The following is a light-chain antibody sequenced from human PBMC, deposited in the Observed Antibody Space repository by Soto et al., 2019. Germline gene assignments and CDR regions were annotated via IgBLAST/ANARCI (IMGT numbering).Light chain of an antibody. CDR3: QQYNNWPPIT. V-gene: IGKV3-15*01. Sequence: EIMMTQSPATLSVSPGERATLSCRASQSVSSNLAWYQQKPGQAPRLLIYGASTRATGFSARFSGSGSGTEFTLTISRLEPEDFAVYYCQQYNNWPPITFGQGTRLEVK. CDR2: GAS. CDR1: QSVSSN. J-gene: IGKJ5*01.